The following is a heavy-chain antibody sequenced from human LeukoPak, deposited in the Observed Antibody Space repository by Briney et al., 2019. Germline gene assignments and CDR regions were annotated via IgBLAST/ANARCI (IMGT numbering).Heavy chain of an antibody. CDR3: ARSKDTFGGVIVMGNWFDP. Sequence: GASVKVSCKASGYTFTSYYMHWVRQAPGQGLEWMGIINPSGGSTSYARKFQGRVTMTRDTSTSTVYMELSSLRSEDTAVYYCARSKDTFGGVIVMGNWFDPWGQGTLVTVSS. D-gene: IGHD3-16*02. CDR1: GYTFTSYY. CDR2: INPSGGST. J-gene: IGHJ5*02. V-gene: IGHV1-46*01.